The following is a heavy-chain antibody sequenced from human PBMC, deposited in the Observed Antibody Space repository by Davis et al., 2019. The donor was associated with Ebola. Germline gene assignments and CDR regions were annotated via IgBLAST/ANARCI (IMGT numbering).Heavy chain of an antibody. CDR3: ARDSYYGDYDY. CDR1: GGSFSGYY. V-gene: IGHV4-34*01. CDR2: INHSGST. D-gene: IGHD4-17*01. J-gene: IGHJ4*02. Sequence: SETLSLTCAVYGGSFSGYYWSWIRQPPGKGLEWIGEINHSGSTNYNPSLKSRVTISVDKSKNQFSLKLSSVTAADTAVYYCARDSYYGDYDYWGQGTLVTVSS.